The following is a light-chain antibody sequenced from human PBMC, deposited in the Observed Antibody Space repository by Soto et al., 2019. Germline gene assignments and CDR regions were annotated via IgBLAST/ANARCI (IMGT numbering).Light chain of an antibody. Sequence: QSVLSHPRSACWSPGHSVTIPCTGTSSDVGGYDHVSWYQQHPGKAPKLMIYEVTKRPAGVPDRFSGSKSGNTASLTVSGLQAEDEADYYCSSDAGNSTYVFGTGTKVTVL. CDR2: EVT. CDR3: SSDAGNSTYV. J-gene: IGLJ1*01. CDR1: SSDVGGYDH. V-gene: IGLV2-8*01.